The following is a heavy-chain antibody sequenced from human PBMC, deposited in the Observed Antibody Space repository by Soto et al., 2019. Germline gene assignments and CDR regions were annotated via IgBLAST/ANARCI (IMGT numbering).Heavy chain of an antibody. CDR2: IYYSGST. J-gene: IGHJ4*02. CDR1: GGSISSSSYY. CDR3: ARHQRGEYTQLVGGVDY. V-gene: IGHV4-39*01. Sequence: QLQLQESGPGLVKPSETLSLTCTVSGGSISSSSYYWGWIRQPPGKGLEWIGSIYYSGSTYYNPSLKRRISLSVDTSKNHFSLKLSSVTAADTAVYYCARHQRGEYTQLVGGVDYWGQGTLVTVSS. D-gene: IGHD6-6*01.